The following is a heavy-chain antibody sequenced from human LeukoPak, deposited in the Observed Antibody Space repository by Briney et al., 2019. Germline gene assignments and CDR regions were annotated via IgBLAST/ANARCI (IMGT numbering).Heavy chain of an antibody. D-gene: IGHD6-13*01. Sequence: SETLSLTCSVSGGSISNYWWSWIRQPPGKGLEWIGYVFDSGGTNYNPSLKSRVTISVDTSKKQFSLKLSSVTAADTAVYYCARGYSSSWNYFDYWGQGTLVTVSS. CDR3: ARGYSSSWNYFDY. CDR1: GGSISNYW. CDR2: VFDSGGT. J-gene: IGHJ4*02. V-gene: IGHV4-59*12.